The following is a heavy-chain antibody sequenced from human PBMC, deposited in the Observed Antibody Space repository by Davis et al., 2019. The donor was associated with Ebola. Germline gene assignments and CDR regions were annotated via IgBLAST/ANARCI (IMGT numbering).Heavy chain of an antibody. CDR2: ISHSGAT. CDR1: GDSLIPHS. D-gene: IGHD3-3*02. CDR3: ARDLSAHFYVMDV. V-gene: IGHV4-59*11. Sequence: PSETLSLTCTVSGDSLIPHSWSWIRQSPKQGLEWIGYISHSGATRYTSSLRSRVTMSIDTSKNQFSLKLKSVTAADTALYFCARDLSAHFYVMDVWGQGTTVTVAS. J-gene: IGHJ6*02.